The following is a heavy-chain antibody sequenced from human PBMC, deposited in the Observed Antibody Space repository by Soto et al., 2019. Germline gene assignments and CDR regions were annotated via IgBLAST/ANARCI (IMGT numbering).Heavy chain of an antibody. J-gene: IGHJ6*02. D-gene: IGHD3-10*01. V-gene: IGHV4-30-4*01. Sequence: SETLSLTCTVSGGSISSGDYYWSWIRQPPGKGLEWIGYIYYSGSTYYNPSLKSRVTISVDTSKNQFSLKLSSVTAADTAVYYCARVPGMDMVRGYYYYYGMDVWGQGTTVTVSS. CDR1: GGSISSGDYY. CDR3: ARVPGMDMVRGYYYYYGMDV. CDR2: IYYSGST.